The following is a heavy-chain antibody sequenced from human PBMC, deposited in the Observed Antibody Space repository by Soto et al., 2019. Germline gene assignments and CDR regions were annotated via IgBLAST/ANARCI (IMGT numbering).Heavy chain of an antibody. Sequence: GGSLRLSCAASGFTFSSYGMHWVRQAPGKGLEWVAVIWYDGSNKYYADSVRGRFTISRDNSKNTLYLQMNSLRAEDTAVYYCARGHPGVEVTAPYYWGQGTLVTVS. J-gene: IGHJ4*02. CDR2: IWYDGSNK. CDR1: GFTFSSYG. CDR3: ARGHPGVEVTAPYY. V-gene: IGHV3-33*01. D-gene: IGHD3-3*01.